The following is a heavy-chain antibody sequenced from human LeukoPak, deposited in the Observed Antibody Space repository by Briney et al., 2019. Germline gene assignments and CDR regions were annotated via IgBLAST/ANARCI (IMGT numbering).Heavy chain of an antibody. CDR1: GYTFTSYY. D-gene: IGHD1-20*01. CDR2: INPSGGST. CDR3: ARDANNWNDNWAFDI. Sequence: ASVKVSCKASGYTFTSYYMHWVRQAPGQGLEWMGIINPSGGSTSYAQKFQGRVTMTRDTSTSTVYMELSSLRSEDTAVYYCARDANNWNDNWAFDIWGQGTMVTVSS. J-gene: IGHJ3*02. V-gene: IGHV1-46*01.